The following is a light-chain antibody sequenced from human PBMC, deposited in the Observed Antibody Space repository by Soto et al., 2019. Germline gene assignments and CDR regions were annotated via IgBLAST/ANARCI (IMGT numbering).Light chain of an antibody. V-gene: IGKV3-20*01. CDR2: GAS. CDR1: QSVSSN. Sequence: EIVMTPSPATLSLSPGERATLSCRASQSVSSNLAWYQQKPGQAPRLLIYGASSRATGIPDRFSGSRSGTDFTLTTSRLEPEDFAVYYCQQYGSSPGWTVGQGTKVEIK. J-gene: IGKJ1*01. CDR3: QQYGSSPGWT.